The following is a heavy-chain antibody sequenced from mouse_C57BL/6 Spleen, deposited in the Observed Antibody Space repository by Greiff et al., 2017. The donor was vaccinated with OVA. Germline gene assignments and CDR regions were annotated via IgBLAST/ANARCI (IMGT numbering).Heavy chain of an antibody. D-gene: IGHD1-1*01. J-gene: IGHJ1*03. CDR2: ICDGGSYT. V-gene: IGHV5-4*01. Sequence: EVHLVESGGGLVKPGGSLKLSCAASGFTFSSYAMPWVRQTPEQRLEWVATICDGGSYTYYPDKVKGRATITRDTANNKAYLQISHLTSEDTSMYYCAGGITTFVAPYWYFDVWGTGTTVTVSS. CDR1: GFTFSSYA. CDR3: AGGITTFVAPYWYFDV.